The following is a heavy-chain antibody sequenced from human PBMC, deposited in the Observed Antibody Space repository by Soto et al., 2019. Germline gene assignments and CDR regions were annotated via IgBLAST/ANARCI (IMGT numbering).Heavy chain of an antibody. D-gene: IGHD2-8*01. CDR2: TIPIFGTA. V-gene: IGHV1-69*13. J-gene: IGHJ6*01. CDR3: ARCTQRVYSGMDI. Sequence: SVKVSCKASGGTFSSYAISWVRQAPGQGLEWMGGTIPIFGTANYAQKFQGRVTITADESTSTAYMELSSLRSEDTAVYYCARCTQRVYSGMDIWVPGSTDSVVS. CDR1: GGTFSSYA.